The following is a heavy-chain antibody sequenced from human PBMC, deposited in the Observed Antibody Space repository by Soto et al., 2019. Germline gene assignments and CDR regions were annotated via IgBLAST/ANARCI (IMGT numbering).Heavy chain of an antibody. V-gene: IGHV1-69*13. CDR3: ARGGGWVVTAAIYYYYGMDV. J-gene: IGHJ6*02. Sequence: SVKVSCKASGGTFSSYAISWVRQAPGQGLEWMGWIIPIFGTANYAQKFQGRVTITADESTSTAYMELSSLRSEDTAVYYCARGGGWVVTAAIYYYYGMDVWGRGPTVTVSS. D-gene: IGHD2-21*02. CDR2: IIPIFGTA. CDR1: GGTFSSYA.